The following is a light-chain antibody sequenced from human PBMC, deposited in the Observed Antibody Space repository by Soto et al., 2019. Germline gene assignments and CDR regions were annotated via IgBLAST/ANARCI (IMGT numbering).Light chain of an antibody. CDR2: DVT. V-gene: IGLV2-14*01. CDR3: SSYTSSSAPYV. CDR1: SSEVGGYNY. J-gene: IGLJ1*01. Sequence: QSALTQPASVSGSPGQSITISRTGTSSEVGGYNYVSWYQQHPVKAPKLMIYDVTNRPSGVSDRFSGSKSGNTASLSISALQAEDEADYYCSSYTSSSAPYVFGTGTKVTVL.